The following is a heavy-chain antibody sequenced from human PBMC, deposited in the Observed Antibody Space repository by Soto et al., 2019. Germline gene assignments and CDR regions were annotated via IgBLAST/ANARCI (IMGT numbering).Heavy chain of an antibody. CDR2: IYYSGST. CDR1: GGSISSGDYY. V-gene: IGHV4-30-4*01. D-gene: IGHD3-22*01. J-gene: IGHJ4*02. Sequence: SETLSLTCTVSGGSISSGDYYWSWIRQPPGKGLEWIGYIYYSGSTYYNPSLKSRVTISVDTSKNQFSLKLSSVTAADTAVYYCARGYYYDSSGVDYWGQGTLVTVSS. CDR3: ARGYYYDSSGVDY.